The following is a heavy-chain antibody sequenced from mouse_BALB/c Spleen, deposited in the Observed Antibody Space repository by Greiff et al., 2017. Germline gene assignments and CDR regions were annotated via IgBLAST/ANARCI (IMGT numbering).Heavy chain of an antibody. CDR2: ISSGGSYT. CDR3: TREGGDYYGSSYDYAMDY. D-gene: IGHD1-1*01. Sequence: EVMLVESGGGLVKPGGSLKLSCAASGFTFSSYTMSWVRQTPEKRLEWVSTISSGGSYTYYPDSVKGRFTISRDNAKNTLYPQMSSLKSEDTAMYYCTREGGDYYGSSYDYAMDYWGQGTSVTVSS. V-gene: IGHV5-6-4*01. J-gene: IGHJ4*01. CDR1: GFTFSSYT.